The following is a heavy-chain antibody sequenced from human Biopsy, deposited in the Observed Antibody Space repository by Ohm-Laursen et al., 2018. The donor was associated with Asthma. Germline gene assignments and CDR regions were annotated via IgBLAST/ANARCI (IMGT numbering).Heavy chain of an antibody. J-gene: IGHJ4*02. CDR1: GGPFNTYV. CDR2: INSVFGTT. D-gene: IGHD2-2*01. V-gene: IGHV1-69*01. Sequence: SSAKASSKSLGGPFNTYVIGWARQAPGQGLEWMGGINSVFGTTTYPQKFQDRVTITADDSTSTVYMELSSLRSEDTAVYYCARKAGSCISRTCYSLDFWGQGTLVTVSS. CDR3: ARKAGSCISRTCYSLDF.